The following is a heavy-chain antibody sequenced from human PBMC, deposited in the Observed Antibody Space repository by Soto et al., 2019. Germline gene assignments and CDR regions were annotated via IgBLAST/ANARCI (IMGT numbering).Heavy chain of an antibody. V-gene: IGHV3-66*01. Sequence: PGGSLRLSCAASGFTVSSNYMSWVRQAPGKGLEWVSVIYSGGSTYYADSVKGRFTISRDNSKNTLYLQMNSLRAEDTAVYYCARMGDSSGYSGGFDPWGQGTLVTVSS. J-gene: IGHJ5*02. CDR3: ARMGDSSGYSGGFDP. CDR2: IYSGGST. D-gene: IGHD3-22*01. CDR1: GFTVSSNY.